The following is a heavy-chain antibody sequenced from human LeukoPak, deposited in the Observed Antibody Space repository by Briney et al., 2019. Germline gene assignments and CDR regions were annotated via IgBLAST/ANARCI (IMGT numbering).Heavy chain of an antibody. V-gene: IGHV2-5*01. Sequence: SGSTLLKPTQTLTLTCAFSGFSLSASTVGVGWIRQPPGKALEWLALIYWNGDKHYSPSLKSRLTITKDTSKNHVVLTMTHMDPVDTATYYCTRTYYDILTTPNWGQGTLVTVSS. J-gene: IGHJ4*02. D-gene: IGHD3-9*01. CDR2: IYWNGDK. CDR1: GFSLSASTVG. CDR3: TRTYYDILTTPN.